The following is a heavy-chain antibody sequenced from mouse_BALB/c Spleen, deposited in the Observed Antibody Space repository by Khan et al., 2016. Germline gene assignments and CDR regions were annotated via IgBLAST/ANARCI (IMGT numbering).Heavy chain of an antibody. CDR3: ASRTGTIAY. V-gene: IGHV7-3*02. Sequence: EVELVESGGGLVQTGGSLRLSCATSGFTFTDYYMTWVRQPPGKALEWLGFIRNKAGGYTTEYSASVKGRFTISRDNSQSSLYLQMNTLRAEDSATYYGASRTGTIAYWGQGTLVTVSA. CDR1: GFTFTDYY. D-gene: IGHD4-1*01. J-gene: IGHJ3*01. CDR2: IRNKAGGYTT.